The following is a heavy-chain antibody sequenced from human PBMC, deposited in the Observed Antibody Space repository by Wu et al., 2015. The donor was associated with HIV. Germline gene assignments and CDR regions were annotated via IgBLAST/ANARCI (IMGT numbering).Heavy chain of an antibody. CDR1: GYNLNLFG. CDR2: ISPLNGKT. V-gene: IGHV1-18*01. D-gene: IGHD3-22*01. CDR3: ARDLAFLYYDSSGYSKFDH. Sequence: QVQLVQSGAAVKKPGDSVKVSCKIFGYNLNLFGINWVRQAPGQGPEWVAWISPLNGKTNYAQKFQGRVTMTTDTSTSTAYMELRSLRSDDTAVYYCARDLAFLYYDSSGYSKFDHWGQGTLVTVSS. J-gene: IGHJ4*02.